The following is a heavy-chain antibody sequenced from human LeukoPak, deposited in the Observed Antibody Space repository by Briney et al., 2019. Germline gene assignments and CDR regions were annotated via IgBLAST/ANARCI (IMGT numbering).Heavy chain of an antibody. J-gene: IGHJ4*02. CDR2: INHSGST. D-gene: IGHD6-13*01. CDR1: GGSFSGYY. V-gene: IGHV4-34*01. CDR3: ATGTDSSSWYYFDY. Sequence: SETLSLTCAVYGGSFSGYYWSWIRQPPGKGLEWIGEINHSGSTEYNPSLKSRVTISVDTSKNQFSLKLSSVTAADTAVYYCATGTDSSSWYYFDYWGQGTLVTVSS.